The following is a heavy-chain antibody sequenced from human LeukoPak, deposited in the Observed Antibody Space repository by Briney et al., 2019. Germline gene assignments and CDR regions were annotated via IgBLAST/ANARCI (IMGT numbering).Heavy chain of an antibody. Sequence: SETLSLTCTVSGGSISSSSYHWGWIRQPPGTGLEWIGSIDYSGSTYYNPSLKSRITISVDTSKIQFSLKLSSVTAADTAVYYCARYASGSYYRGIDYWGQGTLVTVSS. D-gene: IGHD1-26*01. CDR3: ARYASGSYYRGIDY. V-gene: IGHV4-39*07. CDR1: GGSISSSSYH. J-gene: IGHJ4*02. CDR2: IDYSGST.